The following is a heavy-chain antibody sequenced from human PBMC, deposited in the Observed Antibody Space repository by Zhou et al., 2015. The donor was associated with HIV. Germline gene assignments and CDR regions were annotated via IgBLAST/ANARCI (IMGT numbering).Heavy chain of an antibody. CDR2: ITASGDRT. J-gene: IGHJ5*02. CDR1: GFTFSNNA. Sequence: EVQLLESGGGLVQPGGSLRLSCAASGFTFSNNAMTWVRQASGKGLEWVSEITASGDRTNYADSVKGRFTSSRDNSKNTLYLEMNSLRAEDTAVYYCANDPNWGWGAWGRGTLVTVSS. D-gene: IGHD7-27*01. V-gene: IGHV3-23*01. CDR3: ANDPNWGWGA.